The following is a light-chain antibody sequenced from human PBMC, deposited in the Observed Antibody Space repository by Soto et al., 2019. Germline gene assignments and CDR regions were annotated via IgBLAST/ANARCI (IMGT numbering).Light chain of an antibody. Sequence: EIVMTQSPATLSVSPGERATLSCRASQSFSSNLAWYQHKPGQAPRLLIYGASTRATGIPARFSGSGSGTDFTLTISRLEPEDFAVYYCQQYGSSGTFGQGTKVDIK. V-gene: IGKV3-15*01. CDR3: QQYGSSGT. J-gene: IGKJ1*01. CDR1: QSFSSN. CDR2: GAS.